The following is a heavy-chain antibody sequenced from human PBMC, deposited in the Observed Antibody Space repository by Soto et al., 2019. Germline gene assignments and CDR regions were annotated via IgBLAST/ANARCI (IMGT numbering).Heavy chain of an antibody. CDR2: IYHSGST. J-gene: IGHJ4*02. CDR1: GYSISSGYY. CDR3: ARALGWGYYDSSGYYFDY. D-gene: IGHD3-22*01. V-gene: IGHV4-38-2*01. Sequence: SETLSLTCAVSGYSISSGYYWGWIRQPPGKGLEWIGSIYHSGSTYYNPSLKSRVTISVDTSKNQFSLKLSSVTAADTAVYYCARALGWGYYDSSGYYFDYWGQGTLVTVSS.